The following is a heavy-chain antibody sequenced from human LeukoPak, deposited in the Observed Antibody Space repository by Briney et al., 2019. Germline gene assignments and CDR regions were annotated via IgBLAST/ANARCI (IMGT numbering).Heavy chain of an antibody. Sequence: GGSLRLSCAASGFTFSSYAMSWVRQAPGKGLEWASAISGSGGSTYYADSVKGRFTISRDNSKNTLYLQMNSLRAEDTAVYYCAKDLSTTAVAGHFYYYYGMDVWGQGPTVTVSS. D-gene: IGHD6-19*01. CDR1: GFTFSSYA. J-gene: IGHJ6*02. CDR2: ISGSGGST. CDR3: AKDLSTTAVAGHFYYYYGMDV. V-gene: IGHV3-23*01.